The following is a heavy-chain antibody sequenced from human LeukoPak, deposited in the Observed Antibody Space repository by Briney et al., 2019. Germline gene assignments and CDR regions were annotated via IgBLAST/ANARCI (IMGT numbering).Heavy chain of an antibody. CDR3: ARAWVMDYFDY. J-gene: IGHJ4*02. D-gene: IGHD2-21*01. Sequence: SETLSLTCTVSGGSISSSSYYWGWIRQPPGKGLEWIGSIYYSGSTYYNPSLKSRVTISVDTSKNQFSLKLSSVTAADTAVYYCARAWVMDYFDYWGQGTLVTVSS. CDR2: IYYSGST. V-gene: IGHV4-39*07. CDR1: GGSISSSSYY.